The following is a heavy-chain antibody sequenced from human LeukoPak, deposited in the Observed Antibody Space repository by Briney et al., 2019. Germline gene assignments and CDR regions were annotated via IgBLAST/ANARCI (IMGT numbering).Heavy chain of an antibody. CDR1: GFTFSFSDYW. CDR2: IKPDGGEK. D-gene: IGHD3-16*01. Sequence: GGSLRLSCVGSGFTFSFSDYWMTWVRQAPGKGLEWVANIKPDGGEKNYVDSVKGRFTISRDNAKNSLYLQMNSLRAEDTAVYYCARIYAGVYNDEWGQGTLVTVSS. J-gene: IGHJ4*02. CDR3: ARIYAGVYNDE. V-gene: IGHV3-7*01.